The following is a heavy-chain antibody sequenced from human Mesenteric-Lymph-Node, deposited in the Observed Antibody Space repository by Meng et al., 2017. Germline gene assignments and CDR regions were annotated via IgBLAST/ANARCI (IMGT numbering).Heavy chain of an antibody. D-gene: IGHD3-16*01. J-gene: IGHJ3*02. CDR2: IKQDGSEK. CDR3: ARGGLDAFDI. V-gene: IGHV3-7*01. Sequence: GESLKISCAASGFTFSSYAMHWVRQAPGKGLEWVANIKQDGSEKYYVDSVKGRSTISRDNAKNSLYLQMNSLRAEDTAVYYCARGGLDAFDIWGQGTMVTVSS. CDR1: GFTFSSYA.